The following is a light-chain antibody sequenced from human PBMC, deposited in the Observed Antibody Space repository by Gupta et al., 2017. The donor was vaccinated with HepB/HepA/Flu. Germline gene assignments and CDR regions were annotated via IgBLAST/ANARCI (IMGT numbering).Light chain of an antibody. CDR3: QQDDSTPVT. CDR1: QSVLYSSNNKNY. CDR2: WAP. V-gene: IGKV4-1*01. J-gene: IGKJ1*01. Sequence: DIVMTQSPDSLAVSLGERATINCKSSQSVLYSSNNKNYLAWYQQKPGQPPKLLIYWAPTRESGVPDRFSGSGSGTDFTLTISSLQAEDVAVYYCQQDDSTPVTFGQGTKVEIK.